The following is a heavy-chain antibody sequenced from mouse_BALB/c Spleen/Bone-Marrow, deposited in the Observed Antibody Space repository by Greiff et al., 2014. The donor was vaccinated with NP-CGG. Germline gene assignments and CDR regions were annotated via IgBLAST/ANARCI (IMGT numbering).Heavy chain of an antibody. D-gene: IGHD1-1*01. Sequence: VQRVESGAELVGPGSSVKISCKASGYAFSSYWMNWVKQRPGQGLEWIGQIYPGDGDTNYNGKFKGKATLTADKSSSTAYMQLSSLTSEDSAVYFCARDYYGSRYYFDYWGQGTTLTVSS. CDR1: GYAFSSYW. V-gene: IGHV1-80*01. CDR2: IYPGDGDT. CDR3: ARDYYGSRYYFDY. J-gene: IGHJ2*01.